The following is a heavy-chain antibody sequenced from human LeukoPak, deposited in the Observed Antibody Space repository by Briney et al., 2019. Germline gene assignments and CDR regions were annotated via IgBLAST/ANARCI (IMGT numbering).Heavy chain of an antibody. J-gene: IGHJ6*02. V-gene: IGHV3-48*01. CDR1: GFTFSSYS. CDR2: ISSSSSTI. CDR3: ARGGSSWYDYGMDV. Sequence: GGSLRLSCAASGFTFSSYSMNWVRQAPGKGLEWVSYISSSSSTIYYADSVKGRFTISRDNAKNSLYLQMSSLRAEDTAVYYCARGGSSWYDYGMDVWGQGTTVTVSS. D-gene: IGHD6-13*01.